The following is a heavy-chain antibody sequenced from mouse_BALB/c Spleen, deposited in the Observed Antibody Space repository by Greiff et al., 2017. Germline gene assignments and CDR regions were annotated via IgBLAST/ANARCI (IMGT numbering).Heavy chain of an antibody. CDR2: INPYNGDT. CDR3: ARESTTAGRFDY. V-gene: IGHV1-20*02. CDR1: GYSFTGYF. Sequence: EVKLMESGPELVKPGASVKISCKASGYSFTGYFMNWVMQSPGKSLEWIGRINPYNGDTFYNQKFKGKATLTVDKSSSTAHMELRSLASEDSAVYSCARESTTAGRFDYWGQGTTLTVSS. J-gene: IGHJ2*01. D-gene: IGHD1-2*01.